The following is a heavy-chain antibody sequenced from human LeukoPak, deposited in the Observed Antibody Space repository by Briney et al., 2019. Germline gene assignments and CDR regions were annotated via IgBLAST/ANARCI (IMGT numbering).Heavy chain of an antibody. V-gene: IGHV1-46*01. CDR3: ARDPISSNWPRGHFFDP. J-gene: IGHJ5*02. CDR2: INANGGGT. D-gene: IGHD6-13*01. CDR1: GYRFTSYY. Sequence: ASVKIFCKASGYRFTSYYVNWLRQAPGQGLEWMGIINANGGGTTYTEKFQGRVTMTRDTSTSTVYMEFSSLRPEDTAVYYCARDPISSNWPRGHFFDPWGQGTLVTVSS.